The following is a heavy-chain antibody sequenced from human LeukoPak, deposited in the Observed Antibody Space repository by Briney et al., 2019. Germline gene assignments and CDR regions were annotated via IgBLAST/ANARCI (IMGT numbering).Heavy chain of an antibody. CDR2: FYTSGST. Sequence: PSETLSLTCTVSGASISSYYRSWIRQPAGKGLEWIGRFYTSGSTNYHPSLKSRVTMSVDTSKNQFSLKLTSVTAADTAVYNCARGPSGASHYMDVWGKGTTVTVSS. V-gene: IGHV4-4*07. CDR1: GASISSYY. CDR3: ARGPSGASHYMDV. J-gene: IGHJ6*03.